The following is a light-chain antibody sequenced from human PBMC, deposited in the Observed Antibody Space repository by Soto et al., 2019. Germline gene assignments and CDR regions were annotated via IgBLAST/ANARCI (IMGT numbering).Light chain of an antibody. CDR1: SSDVGGYNY. V-gene: IGLV2-14*01. CDR2: DVS. CDR3: SSYTSSSTTV. Sequence: QSALTQPASVSGSPGQSITISCTGTSSDVGGYNYVSWYQQHPGKAPKLMLYDVSNRPSGVSNRFSGSKSGNTASRTISGLRAEDEADYYCSSYTSSSTTVFGGGTKLTVL. J-gene: IGLJ2*01.